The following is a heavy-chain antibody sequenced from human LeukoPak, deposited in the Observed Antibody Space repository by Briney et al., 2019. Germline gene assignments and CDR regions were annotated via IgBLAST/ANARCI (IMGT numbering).Heavy chain of an antibody. CDR3: ALGTINKDFYFGMDV. CDR1: GFTFSDYY. J-gene: IGHJ6*02. Sequence: PGGSLRLSCVASGFTFSDYYMTWLRQALGKGLEWLSYISNSGSTVFYADSVKGRFIVSRDNAKRSLYLQIESLRDDDTAVYHCALGTINKDFYFGMDVWGQGTTVTVSS. D-gene: IGHD2-8*01. V-gene: IGHV3-11*01. CDR2: ISNSGSTV.